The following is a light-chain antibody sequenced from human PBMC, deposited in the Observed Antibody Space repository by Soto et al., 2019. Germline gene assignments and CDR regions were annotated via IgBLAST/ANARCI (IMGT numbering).Light chain of an antibody. CDR1: SSDVGGYNY. CDR3: SSYASVNTRV. V-gene: IGLV2-14*01. Sequence: QSALTQPASVSGSLGQSITISCTGTSSDVGGYNYVSWYQQYPGKAPQVLITEVGNRPSGVSNRFSGSKSGNTASLTISGLQAEDEADYYCSSYASVNTRVFGTGTKV. J-gene: IGLJ1*01. CDR2: EVG.